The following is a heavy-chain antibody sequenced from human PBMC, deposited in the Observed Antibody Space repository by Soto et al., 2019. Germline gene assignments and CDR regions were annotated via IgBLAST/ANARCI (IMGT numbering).Heavy chain of an antibody. CDR2: INAGNGNT. CDR1: GYTFTSYA. J-gene: IGHJ6*02. Sequence: ASVKVSCKASGYTFTSYAMHWLRQAPGQRLEWMGWINAGNGNTKYSQKFQGRVTITRDTSASTAYMELRSLRSEDTAVYYSAIDLLWFGEPNYYYYGXDVWGQGTTVTVSS. D-gene: IGHD3-10*01. V-gene: IGHV1-3*01. CDR3: AIDLLWFGEPNYYYYGXDV.